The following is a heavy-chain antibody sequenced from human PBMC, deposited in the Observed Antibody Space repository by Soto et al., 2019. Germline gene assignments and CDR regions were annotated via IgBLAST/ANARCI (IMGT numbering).Heavy chain of an antibody. CDR3: ARGHCIFYGMDV. J-gene: IGHJ6*02. Sequence: QVQLVESGGGLVKPGGSLRLSCAASGFTFSDYYMNWLRQAPGKGLEWVSYISSSVTTIYYADSVKGRFTISRDNAKNSLFLQMNSLRAEDTALYYCARGHCIFYGMDVWGQGTTVTVSS. V-gene: IGHV3-11*01. CDR1: GFTFSDYY. D-gene: IGHD2-21*02. CDR2: ISSSVTTI.